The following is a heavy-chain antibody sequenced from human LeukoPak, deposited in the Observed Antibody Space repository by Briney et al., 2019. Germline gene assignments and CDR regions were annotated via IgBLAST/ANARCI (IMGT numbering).Heavy chain of an antibody. CDR3: ARDHDWAFDL. Sequence: PGGSLRLSCEASGFPFGDYVMSWVRQAPGKGLEWIAYINHNAEMIFYPDFVKGRFTISRDNAKNSLYLQMNALRYEDTAIYYCARDHDWAFDLWGQGTLATVSS. CDR2: INHNAEMI. J-gene: IGHJ4*01. D-gene: IGHD3-9*01. CDR1: GFPFGDYV. V-gene: IGHV3-48*02.